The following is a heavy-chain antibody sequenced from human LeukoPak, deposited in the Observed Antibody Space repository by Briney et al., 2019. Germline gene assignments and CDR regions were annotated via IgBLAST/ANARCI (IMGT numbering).Heavy chain of an antibody. J-gene: IGHJ6*03. CDR2: IWYDGSNK. Sequence: PGGSLRLSCAASGFTFSSYGMQWVRQAPGKGVEGVAVIWYDGSNKYYADSVKGGFTISRDNSKKTLYLQMNRLRADDTAVYYCAVYRWEWTIGSYYYYYYYIDFWGKGTTVTVSS. CDR1: GFTFSSYG. V-gene: IGHV3-33*01. CDR3: AVYRWEWTIGSYYYYYYYIDF. D-gene: IGHD3-3*01.